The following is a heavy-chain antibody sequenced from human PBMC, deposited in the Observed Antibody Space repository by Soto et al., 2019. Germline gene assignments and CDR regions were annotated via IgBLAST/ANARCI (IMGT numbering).Heavy chain of an antibody. CDR2: ISSSSSTI. J-gene: IGHJ4*02. CDR1: GFTFSSYS. CDR3: ARDGGGIQLWFPYYFDY. V-gene: IGHV3-48*02. D-gene: IGHD5-18*01. Sequence: PGGSLRLSCAASGFTFSSYSMNWVRQAPGKGLEWVSYISSSSSTIYYADSVKGRFPISRDNAKNSLYQQMNSLRDEDTAVYYCARDGGGIQLWFPYYFDYWGQGTLVTVSS.